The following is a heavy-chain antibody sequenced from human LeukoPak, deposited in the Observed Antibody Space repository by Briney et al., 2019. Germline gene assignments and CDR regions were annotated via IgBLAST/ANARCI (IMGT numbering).Heavy chain of an antibody. D-gene: IGHD4-23*01. J-gene: IGHJ4*02. CDR1: GFTFSDYY. V-gene: IGHV3-11*05. Sequence: GGSLRLSCAASGFTFSDYYMSWIRQAPAKGLEWISSISSSSSHTNYTDSVKGRFTISRDNAKNSLYPQLNSLRAEDTAVYYCARAGVTTLVLQSWGQGTLVTVSS. CDR2: ISSSSSHT. CDR3: ARAGVTTLVLQS.